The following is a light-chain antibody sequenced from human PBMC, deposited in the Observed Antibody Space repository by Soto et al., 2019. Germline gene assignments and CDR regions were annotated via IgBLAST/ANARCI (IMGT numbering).Light chain of an antibody. CDR3: QQYDSSPLT. CDR2: GAS. Sequence: EIVLTQSPGTLSLSPGERATLSCRASQSVSSNYLAWYQQKPGQAPRLLIYGASSRATGIPDRFSGSGSGTDFTLTISRLEPEDFAVYYCQQYDSSPLTGGGGTKVEIK. J-gene: IGKJ4*01. V-gene: IGKV3-20*01. CDR1: QSVSSNY.